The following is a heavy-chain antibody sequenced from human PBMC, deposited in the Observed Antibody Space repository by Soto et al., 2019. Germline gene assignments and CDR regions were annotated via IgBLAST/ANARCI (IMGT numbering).Heavy chain of an antibody. CDR3: ARRSRWGYCSGGSCLPLAFDI. CDR2: MNPNSGNT. Sequence: ASVKVSCKASGYTFTSYDINWVRQATGQGLEWMGWMNPNSGNTGYAQKFQGRVTMTRNTSISTAYMELSSLRSEDTAVYYCARRSRWGYCSGGSCLPLAFDIWGQGTMVTVSS. D-gene: IGHD2-15*01. CDR1: GYTFTSYD. V-gene: IGHV1-8*01. J-gene: IGHJ3*02.